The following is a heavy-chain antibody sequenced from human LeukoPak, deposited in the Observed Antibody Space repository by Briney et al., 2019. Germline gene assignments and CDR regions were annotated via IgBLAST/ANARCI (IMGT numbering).Heavy chain of an antibody. Sequence: SETLSLTCAVYGGSFSGYYWSWIRQPAGKGLEWIGRIYSSGSTNCNPSLKSRVTMSVDTSKNQFSLKVGSVTAADTAVYYCAREPRGLWFGDDNWFDPWGQGTLVNVSS. CDR1: GGSFSGYY. V-gene: IGHV4-59*10. D-gene: IGHD3-10*01. CDR3: AREPRGLWFGDDNWFDP. CDR2: IYSSGST. J-gene: IGHJ5*02.